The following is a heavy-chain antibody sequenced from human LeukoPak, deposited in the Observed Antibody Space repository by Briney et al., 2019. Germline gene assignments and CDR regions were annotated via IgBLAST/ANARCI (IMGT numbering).Heavy chain of an antibody. Sequence: SETLSLTCTVSGASISSSGSYWTWIRQHPGKGLEWIAYIYYTGSIYYNPSLKSRVTMSVDTSKNQFSLKLNSVTAVDTAVYYCAREGGPYRPLDYSGQGTLVTVAS. CDR2: IYYTGSI. CDR1: GASISSSGSY. J-gene: IGHJ4*02. V-gene: IGHV4-31*03. CDR3: AREGGPYRPLDY.